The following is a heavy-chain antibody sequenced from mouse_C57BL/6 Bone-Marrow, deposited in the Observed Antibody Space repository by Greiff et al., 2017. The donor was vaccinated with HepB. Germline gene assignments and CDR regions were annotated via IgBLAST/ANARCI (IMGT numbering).Heavy chain of an antibody. CDR3: ARHHYSNYWFAY. Sequence: DVHLVESGGDLVKPGGSLKLSCAASGFTFSSYGMSWVRQSPDKRLEWVATISSGGSYTYYPDSVKGRFTISRDNAKNTLYLQMSSLKSEDTAMYYCARHHYSNYWFAYWGQGTLVTVSA. V-gene: IGHV5-6*01. J-gene: IGHJ3*01. D-gene: IGHD2-5*01. CDR2: ISSGGSYT. CDR1: GFTFSSYG.